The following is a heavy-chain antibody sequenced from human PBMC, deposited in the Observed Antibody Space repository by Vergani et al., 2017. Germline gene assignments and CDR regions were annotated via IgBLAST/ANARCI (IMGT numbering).Heavy chain of an antibody. Sequence: EVQLLESGGGLVQPGGSLRLSCAASGFNFSSYAMSWVRKAPGKGLEWVSAISGSGGSTYYADSVKGRFTISRDNSKNTLDLQMSSLRAEYTGVYYCAKVSSDKYSSSWTDDWGQGTLVTVSS. CDR2: ISGSGGST. V-gene: IGHV3-23*01. J-gene: IGHJ4*02. D-gene: IGHD6-13*01. CDR3: AKVSSDKYSSSWTDD. CDR1: GFNFSSYA.